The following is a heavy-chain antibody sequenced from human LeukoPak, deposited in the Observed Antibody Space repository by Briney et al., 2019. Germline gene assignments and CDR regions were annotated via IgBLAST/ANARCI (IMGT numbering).Heavy chain of an antibody. Sequence: ASVKVSCKASGYTFTSYGISWVRQAPGQVLEWMGWICAYNGNTNYAQKLQGRVTMTTDTSTSTAYMEMRSLRSDDTAVYYCARPGYCSGGSCYGGGGVFDYWGQGTLVTVSS. CDR1: GYTFTSYG. D-gene: IGHD2-15*01. J-gene: IGHJ4*02. CDR2: ICAYNGNT. CDR3: ARPGYCSGGSCYGGGGVFDY. V-gene: IGHV1-18*01.